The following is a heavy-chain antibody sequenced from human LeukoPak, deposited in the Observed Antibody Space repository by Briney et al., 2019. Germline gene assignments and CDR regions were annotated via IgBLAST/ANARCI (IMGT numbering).Heavy chain of an antibody. Sequence: GGSLRLSCAASGFTFSSYAMSWVRQAPGKGLEWVPAISGSGGSTYYADSVKGRFTISRDNSKNTLYLQMNSLRAEDTAVYYCAKDLAVAGRGGYFDYWGQGTLVTVSS. V-gene: IGHV3-23*01. CDR2: ISGSGGST. J-gene: IGHJ4*02. CDR3: AKDLAVAGRGGYFDY. D-gene: IGHD6-19*01. CDR1: GFTFSSYA.